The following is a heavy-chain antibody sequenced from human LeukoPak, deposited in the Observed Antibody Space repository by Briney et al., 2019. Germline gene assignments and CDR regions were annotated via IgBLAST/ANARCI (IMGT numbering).Heavy chain of an antibody. J-gene: IGHJ5*02. CDR2: IRSKANSYAT. CDR3: TSTGPRQWLVLKVGSSEPVLYNWFDP. V-gene: IGHV3-73*01. Sequence: GGSLRLSCAASGFTFSGSAMHWVRQASGKGLEWVGRIRSKANSYATAYAASVKGRFTISRDDSKNTAYLQMNSLKTEDTAVYYCTSTGPRQWLVLKVGSSEPVLYNWFDPWGQGTLVTVSS. D-gene: IGHD6-19*01. CDR1: GFTFSGSA.